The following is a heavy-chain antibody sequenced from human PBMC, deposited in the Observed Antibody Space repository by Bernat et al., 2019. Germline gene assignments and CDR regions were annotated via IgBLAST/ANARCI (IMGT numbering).Heavy chain of an antibody. CDR3: AMLTTVKP. D-gene: IGHD4-17*01. Sequence: VQLVETGGGLIQPGGSLRLSCAASGFTVSSMSMSWVRQAPGKGLEWVAVVSSDGSDKHYADSVKSRFTISRDNSKNTLYLQMNNLRAEDTAVYYCAMLTTVKPWGQGTLVTVSS. J-gene: IGHJ5*02. CDR2: VSSDGSDK. V-gene: IGHV3-30*03. CDR1: GFTVSSMS.